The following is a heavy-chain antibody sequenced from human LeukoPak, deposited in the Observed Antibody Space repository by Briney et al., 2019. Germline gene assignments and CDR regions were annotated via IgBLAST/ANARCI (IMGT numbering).Heavy chain of an antibody. V-gene: IGHV4-34*01. J-gene: IGHJ4*02. CDR2: INHSGST. Sequence: SETLSLTCAVYGGSFSGYYWSWIRQPPGKGLEWIGEINHSGSTNYNPSLKSRVTMSIDTSKNQFSLKLSSVTAADTAVYYCASGLAVAVFGLDYWGQGTLVTVSS. D-gene: IGHD6-19*01. CDR1: GGSFSGYY. CDR3: ASGLAVAVFGLDY.